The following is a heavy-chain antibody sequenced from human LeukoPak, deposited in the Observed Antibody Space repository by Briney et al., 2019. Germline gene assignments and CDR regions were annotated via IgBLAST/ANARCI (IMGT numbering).Heavy chain of an antibody. CDR1: GYTLTELS. J-gene: IGHJ4*02. Sequence: ASVKVSCKVSGYTLTELSMHWVRQAPGKGLEWMGGFDPEDGETIYVQKFQGRVTITTDESTSTAYMELSSLRSEDTAVYYCAAAYDFWSGPLDYWGQGTLVTASS. D-gene: IGHD3-3*01. V-gene: IGHV1-24*01. CDR3: AAAYDFWSGPLDY. CDR2: FDPEDGET.